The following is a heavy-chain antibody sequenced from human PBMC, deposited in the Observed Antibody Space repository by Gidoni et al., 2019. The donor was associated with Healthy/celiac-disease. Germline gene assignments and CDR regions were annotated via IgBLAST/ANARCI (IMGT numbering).Heavy chain of an antibody. Sequence: QVQLVQSGAEVKKPGSSVKVSCKASGGTFSSYAISWVRQAPGQGLEWWGGIIPIFGTANYAQKFQGRVTITADKSTSTSYMELSSLRSEDTAVYYCARDSLTIFGVVTPMRSWFDPWGQGTLVTVSS. CDR3: ARDSLTIFGVVTPMRSWFDP. CDR2: IIPIFGTA. J-gene: IGHJ5*02. V-gene: IGHV1-69*06. CDR1: GGTFSSYA. D-gene: IGHD3-3*01.